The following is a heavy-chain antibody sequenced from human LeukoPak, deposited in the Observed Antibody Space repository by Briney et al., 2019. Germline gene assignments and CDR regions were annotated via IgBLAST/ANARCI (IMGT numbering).Heavy chain of an antibody. CDR3: ARGDAFSGDH. V-gene: IGHV3-7*04. CDR1: GGTFSSYT. J-gene: IGHJ4*02. Sequence: SCKASGGTFSSYTISWVRQAPGRGLEWVANIHPEGNEKYHVESVNGRFTISRDNTKNLLFLQMNGLRVEDTAVYYSARGDAFSGDHWGQGTLVTVSS. CDR2: IHPEGNEK.